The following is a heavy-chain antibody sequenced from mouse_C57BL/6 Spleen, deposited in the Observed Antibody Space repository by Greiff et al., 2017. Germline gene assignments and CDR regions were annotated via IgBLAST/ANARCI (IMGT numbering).Heavy chain of an antibody. J-gene: IGHJ2*01. Sequence: LVESGAELVKPGASVKLSCKASGYTFTEYTIHWVKQRSGQGLEWIGWFYPGSGSIKYNEKFKDKATLTADKSSSTVYMELSRVTSEDSAVYFCARDEEGAYQYDFDDWGQGTTLTVSS. V-gene: IGHV1-62-2*01. CDR2: FYPGSGSI. CDR3: ARDEEGAYQYDFDD. CDR1: GYTFTEYT. D-gene: IGHD2-10*01.